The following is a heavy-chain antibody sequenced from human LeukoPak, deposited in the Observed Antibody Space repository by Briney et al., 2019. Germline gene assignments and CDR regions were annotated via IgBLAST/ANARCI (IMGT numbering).Heavy chain of an antibody. CDR1: GFTFSRYS. J-gene: IGHJ3*02. V-gene: IGHV3-21*01. CDR2: IGSSGSPI. Sequence: GGSLRLSCADSGFTFSRYSMNWVRQAPGKGLEWVSSIGSSGSPIFYADSVKGRFTVSRDSAKNSLYLQMNSLRAEDTALYYCARGGTGATRDDTFDIWGQGTMATVSS. CDR3: ARGGTGATRDDTFDI. D-gene: IGHD1-7*01.